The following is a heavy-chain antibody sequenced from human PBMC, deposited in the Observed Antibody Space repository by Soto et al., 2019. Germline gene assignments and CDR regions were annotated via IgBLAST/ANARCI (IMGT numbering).Heavy chain of an antibody. Sequence: EVQLVESGGGPVQPGGSLRVSCVASGFAFSNTWMHWLRQGPVEGVVWVSRINNDARDILYANSVDGRFTISRDNAKNTLYLQMNSLRVEDTGVYYWARESAGNGNRYFDVWGRGTLGTDSS. CDR3: ARESAGNGNRYFDV. V-gene: IGHV3-74*03. J-gene: IGHJ2*01. D-gene: IGHD2-8*01. CDR2: INNDARDI. CDR1: GFAFSNTW.